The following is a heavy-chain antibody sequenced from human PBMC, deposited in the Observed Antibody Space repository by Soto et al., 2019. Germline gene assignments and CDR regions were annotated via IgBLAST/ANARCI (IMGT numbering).Heavy chain of an antibody. J-gene: IGHJ4*02. CDR3: ARWVTTGGLDV. D-gene: IGHD2-21*02. Sequence: QVKLVESGGGVVQPGTSLRLSCVGSGFTFRSYVIHWGRQAPGKGLEWVSLNSYDGSNNFYGDSVKGRFTISRHNSRNTVELQLDSLRFEGTALYFCARWVTTGGLDVWGQGPL. CDR1: GFTFRSYV. V-gene: IGHV3-33*05. CDR2: NSYDGSNN.